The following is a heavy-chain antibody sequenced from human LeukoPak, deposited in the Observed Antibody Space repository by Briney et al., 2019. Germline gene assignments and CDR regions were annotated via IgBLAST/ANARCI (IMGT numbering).Heavy chain of an antibody. V-gene: IGHV4-59*01. CDR1: GDSFSNYQ. D-gene: IGHD3-16*01. CDR2: VSSSGST. J-gene: IGHJ4*02. Sequence: SETLSLTCTVSGDSFSNYQWSWLRQPPGKGLEWIGYVSSSGSTSYSPSLKGRVTMSVDTSKNQSSLKLNSVTAADTAVYYCARVGRGDHTWGSYSCDHWGQGTLVSVSS. CDR3: ARVGRGDHTWGSYSCDH.